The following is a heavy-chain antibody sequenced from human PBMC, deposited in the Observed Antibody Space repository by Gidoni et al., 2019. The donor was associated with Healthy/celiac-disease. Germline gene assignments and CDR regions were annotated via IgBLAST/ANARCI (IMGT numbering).Heavy chain of an antibody. CDR2: IYYSGST. CDR1: GGSISSYY. J-gene: IGHJ2*01. D-gene: IGHD5-12*01. CDR3: AGGYDRYFDL. Sequence: QVQQQESGPGLVKPSETLSLTCPFSGGSISSYYWSWIRQPPGKGLEWIGYIYYSGSTNYNPSLKSRVTISVDTSKNQFSLKLSSVTAADTAVYYCAGGYDRYFDLWGRGTLVTVSS. V-gene: IGHV4-59*01.